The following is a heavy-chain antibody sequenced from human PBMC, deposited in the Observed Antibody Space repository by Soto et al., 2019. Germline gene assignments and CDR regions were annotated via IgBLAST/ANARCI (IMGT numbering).Heavy chain of an antibody. CDR3: ARDIGWFGELLSTLFDY. Sequence: EVQLVESGGGLVQPGGSLRLSCAASGFTFSSYWMSWVRQAPGKGLEWVASIKQDGSEKYYVDSVKGRFTISRDNAKNSLYLQMNSLRAEDTAVYYCARDIGWFGELLSTLFDYWGQGTLVTVSS. CDR1: GFTFSSYW. CDR2: IKQDGSEK. V-gene: IGHV3-7*01. J-gene: IGHJ4*02. D-gene: IGHD3-10*01.